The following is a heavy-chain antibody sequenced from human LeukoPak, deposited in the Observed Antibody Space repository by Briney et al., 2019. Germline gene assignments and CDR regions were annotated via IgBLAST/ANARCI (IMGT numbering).Heavy chain of an antibody. Sequence: PGGSLRLSCAASGFTFSNAWMSWVRQAPGKGLEWVGRIKSKTDGGTTDYAAPVKGRFTISRDDSKNTLYLQMNSLKTEDTAVYYCRRGPTTTVTEYYFDYWGQGTLVTVSS. CDR2: IKSKTDGGTT. CDR1: GFTFSNAW. CDR3: RRGPTTTVTEYYFDY. D-gene: IGHD4-17*01. V-gene: IGHV3-15*01. J-gene: IGHJ4*02.